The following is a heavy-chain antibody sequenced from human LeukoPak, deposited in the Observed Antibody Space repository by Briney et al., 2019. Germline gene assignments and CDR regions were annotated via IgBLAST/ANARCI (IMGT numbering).Heavy chain of an antibody. J-gene: IGHJ4*02. Sequence: GRSLRLSCAASGFTFSSYGMHCVRQAPGKGLERVAVISYDGSNKYYADSVKGRFTISRDNSKNTLYLQMNSLRAEDTAVYYCAKDTYYYDSSGYPGYWGQGTLVTVSS. CDR3: AKDTYYYDSSGYPGY. CDR1: GFTFSSYG. CDR2: ISYDGSNK. D-gene: IGHD3-22*01. V-gene: IGHV3-30*18.